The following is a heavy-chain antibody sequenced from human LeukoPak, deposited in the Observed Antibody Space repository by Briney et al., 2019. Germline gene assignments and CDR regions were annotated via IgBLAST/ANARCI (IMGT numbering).Heavy chain of an antibody. CDR2: IWYDGSNK. Sequence: GSLRLSCAASGFTFSSYGMHWVRQAPGKGLEWVAVIWYDGSNKYYADSVKGRFTISRDNSKSTLYLQMNSLRAEDTAVYYCARGIYSNGNMNDYWGQGTLVTVSS. D-gene: IGHD4-11*01. CDR3: ARGIYSNGNMNDY. CDR1: GFTFSSYG. J-gene: IGHJ4*02. V-gene: IGHV3-33*01.